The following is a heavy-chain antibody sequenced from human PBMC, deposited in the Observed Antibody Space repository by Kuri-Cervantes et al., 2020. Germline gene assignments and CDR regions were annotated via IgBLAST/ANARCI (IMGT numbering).Heavy chain of an antibody. D-gene: IGHD6-19*01. CDR2: IFYDGSNN. CDR1: GFTFSSYG. J-gene: IGHJ5*02. Sequence: GGSLRLSCAASGFTFSSYGMHWVRQAPGKGLEWVAVIFYDGSNNYYAYSVKGRFTISRDNSKNTLYLQMNSLRAEDTAVYYCARDPDSSGWYDDWGQGTLVTVSS. CDR3: ARDPDSSGWYDD. V-gene: IGHV3-30*19.